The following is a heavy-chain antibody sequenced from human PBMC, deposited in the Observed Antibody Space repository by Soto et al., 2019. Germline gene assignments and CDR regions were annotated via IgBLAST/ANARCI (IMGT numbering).Heavy chain of an antibody. Sequence: QVQLVESGGGVVQPGRSLRLSCAASGFTFSSYAMHWVRQAPGKGLEWVAVISYDGSNKYYADSVKGRFTISRDNSKNKLYVQMNGLRAEDTAVYYCARGVYGEMATITAYWGQGTLVTVSS. CDR3: ARGVYGEMATITAY. D-gene: IGHD5-12*01. CDR1: GFTFSSYA. CDR2: ISYDGSNK. V-gene: IGHV3-30-3*01. J-gene: IGHJ4*02.